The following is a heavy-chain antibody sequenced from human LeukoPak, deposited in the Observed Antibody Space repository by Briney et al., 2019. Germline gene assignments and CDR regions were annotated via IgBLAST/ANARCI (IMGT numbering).Heavy chain of an antibody. CDR3: ARVKGYCSGGSCYAAFDI. Sequence: ASVKVSCKASGYTFTSYGISWVRQAPGQGLEWMGWISAYNGNTNYAQKLQGRVTMTTDTSTSTAYMELRSLRSDDTAVYYCARVKGYCSGGSCYAAFDIWGQGTMVTVSS. CDR1: GYTFTSYG. J-gene: IGHJ3*02. D-gene: IGHD2-15*01. V-gene: IGHV1-18*01. CDR2: ISAYNGNT.